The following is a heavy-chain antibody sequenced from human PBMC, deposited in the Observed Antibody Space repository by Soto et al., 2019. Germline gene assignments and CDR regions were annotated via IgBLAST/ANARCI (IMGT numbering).Heavy chain of an antibody. CDR3: ARGRNYYGSGSLGLGY. Sequence: QVQLQQWGAGLLKPSETLSLTCAVYGGSFSGYYWSWIRQPPGKGLEWIGEINHSGSTNYNPSLKSRVTISVDTSKNQFSLKLSSVTAAATAVYYCARGRNYYGSGSLGLGYWGQGTLVTVSS. J-gene: IGHJ4*02. CDR2: INHSGST. CDR1: GGSFSGYY. D-gene: IGHD3-10*01. V-gene: IGHV4-34*01.